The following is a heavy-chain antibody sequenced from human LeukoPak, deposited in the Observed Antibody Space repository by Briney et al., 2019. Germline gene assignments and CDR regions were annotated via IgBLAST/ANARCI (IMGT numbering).Heavy chain of an antibody. CDR3: ARDPRQPGYYDILTGYPQYYYYGMDV. Sequence: GRSLRLSCAASGFTFSSYGMHWVRQAPGKGLEWVAVIWYDGSNKYYADSVKDRFTISRDNSKNTLYLQMNSLRAEDTAVYYCARDPRQPGYYDILTGYPQYYYYGMDVWGKGTTVTVSS. CDR2: IWYDGSNK. CDR1: GFTFSSYG. D-gene: IGHD3-9*01. J-gene: IGHJ6*04. V-gene: IGHV3-33*01.